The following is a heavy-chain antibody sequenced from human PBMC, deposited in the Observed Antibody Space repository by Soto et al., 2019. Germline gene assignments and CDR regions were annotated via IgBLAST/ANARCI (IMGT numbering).Heavy chain of an antibody. D-gene: IGHD3-22*01. V-gene: IGHV3-7*01. J-gene: IGHJ4*02. Sequence: GGSLRLSCAVSGFTFSSYWMSWVRQAPGKGLEWVANIKQDGVEKYYVDSVKGRFSIARDNAKNSLYLQMNSLRAEDTAVYYCARSRYYDSSAYLTFDYWGQGTLVTVSS. CDR1: GFTFSSYW. CDR2: IKQDGVEK. CDR3: ARSRYYDSSAYLTFDY.